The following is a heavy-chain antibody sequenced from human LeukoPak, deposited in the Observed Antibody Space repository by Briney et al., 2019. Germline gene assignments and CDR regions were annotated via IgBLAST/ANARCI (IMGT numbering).Heavy chain of an antibody. J-gene: IGHJ4*02. Sequence: PSETLSLTCTVSGGSISTYYWSWIRQPPGKGLEWIGSMYYSGSTNYNPSLKSRVTISVDTSKNQFSLKMNSVTAADTAVYYCARLASSGWSHCDYWGQGTLVTVSS. D-gene: IGHD6-19*01. CDR3: ARLASSGWSHCDY. V-gene: IGHV4-59*08. CDR2: MYYSGST. CDR1: GGSISTYY.